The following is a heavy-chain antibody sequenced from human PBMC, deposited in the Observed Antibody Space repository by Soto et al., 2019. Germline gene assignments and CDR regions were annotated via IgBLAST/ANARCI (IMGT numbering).Heavy chain of an antibody. J-gene: IGHJ4*02. Sequence: SETLSLTCSVSGGSVTSGNYYWTWIRQRPGKGLEWIGHIFNSGNAYYNPSLKRRASISADTSKNQFSLRLTSVTAADAAVYFCARAPVGLDTISYFDYWGQGKLVTVSS. CDR1: GGSVTSGNYY. D-gene: IGHD3-3*01. CDR3: ARAPVGLDTISYFDY. CDR2: IFNSGNA. V-gene: IGHV4-30-4*08.